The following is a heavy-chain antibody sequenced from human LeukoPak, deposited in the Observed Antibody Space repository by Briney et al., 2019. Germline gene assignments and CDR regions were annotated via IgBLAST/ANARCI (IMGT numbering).Heavy chain of an antibody. CDR3: AKMATVTTRNYFDY. V-gene: IGHV3-11*06. CDR2: IRSSSSYT. Sequence: KPGGSLRLSCAASGFTFSDYYMSWIRQAPGKGLEWVSYIRSSSSYTNYADSVKGRFTISRDNAKNSLYLQMNSLRAEDTAVYYCAKMATVTTRNYFDYWGQGTLVTVSS. CDR1: GFTFSDYY. D-gene: IGHD4-17*01. J-gene: IGHJ4*02.